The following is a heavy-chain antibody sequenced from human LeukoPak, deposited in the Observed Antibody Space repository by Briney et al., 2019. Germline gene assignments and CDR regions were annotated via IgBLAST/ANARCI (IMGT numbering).Heavy chain of an antibody. D-gene: IGHD2-2*01. V-gene: IGHV1-2*02. CDR2: INPNSGGT. Sequence: ASVEVSCKASGYTFTGYYLHWVRQAPGQGLEWMGWINPNSGGTNYAQKFQGRVTMTRDTSISTAYMELSRLRSDDTALYYCARLHGTKTYYFDYWGQGTLVTVSS. J-gene: IGHJ4*02. CDR1: GYTFTGYY. CDR3: ARLHGTKTYYFDY.